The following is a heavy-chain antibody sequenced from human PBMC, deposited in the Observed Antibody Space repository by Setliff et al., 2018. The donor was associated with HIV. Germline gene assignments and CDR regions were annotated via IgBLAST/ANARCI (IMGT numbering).Heavy chain of an antibody. Sequence: PSETLSLTCTVSAASIRSHYWSWIRQSPGKGLEWIGNFYYTGSTDYNPSFKSRVTISLDKSNNQISLNLSSATAADTAVYYCARAASYFDSSGYWAPPKYFDYWGQGTLVTVSS. V-gene: IGHV4-59*11. CDR1: AASIRSHY. D-gene: IGHD3-22*01. CDR2: FYYTGST. J-gene: IGHJ4*02. CDR3: ARAASYFDSSGYWAPPKYFDY.